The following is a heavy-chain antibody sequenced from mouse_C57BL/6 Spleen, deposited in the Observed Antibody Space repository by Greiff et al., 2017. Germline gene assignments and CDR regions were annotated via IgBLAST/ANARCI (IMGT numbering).Heavy chain of an antibody. V-gene: IGHV1-61*01. J-gene: IGHJ3*01. CDR2: IYPSDSET. Sequence: QVQLQQPGAELVRPGSSVKLSCKASGYTFTSYWMDWVKQRPGQGLEWIGNIYPSDSETHYNQKFKDKATLTVDKSSSTAYMQLSSLTSEDSAVYYCARPRYYGSSSFAYWGQGTLVTVSA. CDR3: ARPRYYGSSSFAY. D-gene: IGHD1-1*01. CDR1: GYTFTSYW.